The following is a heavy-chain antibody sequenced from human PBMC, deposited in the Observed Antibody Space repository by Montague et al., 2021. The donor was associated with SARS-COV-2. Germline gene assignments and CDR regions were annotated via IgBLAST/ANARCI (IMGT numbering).Heavy chain of an antibody. CDR1: GVSISSYY. J-gene: IGHJ4*02. CDR3: ARLESSWWFFDY. CDR2: VHYTGST. Sequence: SETLSLTCTVSGVSISSYYWTWIRQPPGKTLEWIGYVHYTGSTNFISSLKSRVTMSLDTSESQFSLKMTSVTAADTAVYYCARLESSWWFFDYWGQGTLVTVSS. D-gene: IGHD2-8*02. V-gene: IGHV4-59*04.